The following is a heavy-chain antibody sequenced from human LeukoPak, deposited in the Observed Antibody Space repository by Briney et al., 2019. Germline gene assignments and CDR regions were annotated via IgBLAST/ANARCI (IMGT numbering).Heavy chain of an antibody. CDR2: IYYSGST. Sequence: SQTLSLTCTVSGGSISSGGYYWSWIRQHPGKGLEWIGYIYYSGSTYYNPSLKSRVTISVDTSKNQFSLKLSSVTAADTAVYYCAVLYGDYGSGDWFDPWGQGTLVTVSS. D-gene: IGHD4-17*01. CDR1: GGSISSGGYY. CDR3: AVLYGDYGSGDWFDP. J-gene: IGHJ5*02. V-gene: IGHV4-31*03.